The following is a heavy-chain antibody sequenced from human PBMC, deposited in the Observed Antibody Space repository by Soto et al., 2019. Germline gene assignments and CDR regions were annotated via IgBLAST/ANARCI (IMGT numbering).Heavy chain of an antibody. D-gene: IGHD4-17*01. V-gene: IGHV3-33*01. J-gene: IGHJ3*02. CDR2: IWYDGSNK. Sequence: GGSLRLSCAASGFTFSSYGMRWVRQALGKGLEWVAVIWYDGSNKYYADSVKGRFTISRDNSKNTLYLQMNSLRAEDTAVYYCARDLRWLPTYAFDIWGQGTMVTVSS. CDR1: GFTFSSYG. CDR3: ARDLRWLPTYAFDI.